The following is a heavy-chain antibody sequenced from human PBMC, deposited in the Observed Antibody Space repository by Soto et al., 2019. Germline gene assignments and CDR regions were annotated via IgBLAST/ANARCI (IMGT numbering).Heavy chain of an antibody. CDR1: GYTFTSYA. Sequence: ASVKVSCKSSGYTFTSYAMHWVRQAPGQRLECMGWINAGNGKTSYAQRFQGRVTITRDESTSTAYMELSSLRSEDTAVYYCARALSSGYYYVADYWGQGTLVTVSS. J-gene: IGHJ4*02. CDR3: ARALSSGYYYVADY. D-gene: IGHD3-22*01. V-gene: IGHV1-3*01. CDR2: INAGNGKT.